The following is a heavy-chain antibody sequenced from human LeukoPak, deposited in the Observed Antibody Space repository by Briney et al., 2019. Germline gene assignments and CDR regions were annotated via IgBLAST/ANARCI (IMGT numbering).Heavy chain of an antibody. CDR2: IYYSGST. CDR3: ARDYYDSSGLGNWFDP. CDR1: GGSIRSGGYY. J-gene: IGHJ5*02. D-gene: IGHD3-22*01. V-gene: IGHV4-61*08. Sequence: SETLSLTYTVSGGSIRSGGYYWSWIRQPPGKGLEWIGYIYYSGSTNYNPSLKSRVTISVDTSRNQFSLKLSSVTAADTTVYYCARDYYDSSGLGNWFDPWGQGTLVTVSS.